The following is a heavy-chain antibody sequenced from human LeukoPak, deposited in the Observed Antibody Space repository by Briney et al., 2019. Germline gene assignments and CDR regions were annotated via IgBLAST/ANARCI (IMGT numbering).Heavy chain of an antibody. V-gene: IGHV3-30*03. D-gene: IGHD3-3*01. CDR1: GFTFRNYY. CDR3: ARDRAWNYFDY. CDR2: ISNDGSRK. J-gene: IGHJ4*02. Sequence: PGRSLRLSCAASGFTFRNYYMHWVRQAPGKGLEWVAIISNDGSRKYYAHSVEGRFTISRDNSKNTLYLQMDSLRAEDTAVYYCARDRAWNYFDYWGQGTLVTVSS.